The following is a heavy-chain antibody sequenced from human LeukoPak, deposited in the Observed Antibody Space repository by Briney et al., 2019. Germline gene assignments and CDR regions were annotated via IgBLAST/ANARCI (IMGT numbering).Heavy chain of an antibody. CDR1: GFTVSSNY. Sequence: GSLRLSCAASGFTVSSNYMNWVRQPPGKGLEWIGETNHSGSTNYNPSLKSRVTISVDTSKNQFSLKLSSVTAADTAVYYCARRSEVAAAGTGDFDYWGQGTLVTVSS. D-gene: IGHD6-13*01. CDR2: TNHSGST. J-gene: IGHJ4*02. V-gene: IGHV4-34*01. CDR3: ARRSEVAAAGTGDFDY.